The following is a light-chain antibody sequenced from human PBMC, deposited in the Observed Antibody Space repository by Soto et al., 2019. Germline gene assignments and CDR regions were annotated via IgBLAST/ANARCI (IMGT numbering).Light chain of an antibody. CDR2: KAS. Sequence: DIQISHSPSTLSASVLYRVTITCRASQSISVWLAWYQQKAGKAPNLLIYKASRLESGVPSRFSGSGSGTDFTLTISGVQPDDIATYYCQQYSTFWTFGQGTKVDIK. J-gene: IGKJ1*01. V-gene: IGKV1-5*03. CDR3: QQYSTFWT. CDR1: QSISVW.